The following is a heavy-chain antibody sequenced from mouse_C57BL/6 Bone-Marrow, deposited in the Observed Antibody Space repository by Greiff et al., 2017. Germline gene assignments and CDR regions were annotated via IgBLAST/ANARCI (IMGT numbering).Heavy chain of an antibody. Sequence: VQLQQSGAELVRPGASVKLSCTASGFNIKDYYMHWVKQRPEQGLEWIGRIDPEDGDTEYAPKFQGKATMTADTSSNTAYLQLSSLTCEDTAVYYCTTRGIWRGFAYWGQGTLVTVSA. J-gene: IGHJ3*01. CDR1: GFNIKDYY. CDR2: IDPEDGDT. D-gene: IGHD1-1*02. CDR3: TTRGIWRGFAY. V-gene: IGHV14-1*01.